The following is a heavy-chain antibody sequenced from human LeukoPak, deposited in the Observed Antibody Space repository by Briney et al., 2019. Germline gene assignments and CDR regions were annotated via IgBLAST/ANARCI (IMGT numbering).Heavy chain of an antibody. CDR1: VFTFSSYG. V-gene: IGHV3-30*18. D-gene: IGHD3-10*01. J-gene: IGHJ4*02. CDR2: ISYDGSNK. CDR3: AKDRMVRGVMDY. Sequence: GRTLRLSCAASVFTFSSYGMHWVRQARDKGLEWVAVISYDGSNKYYADSVKGRFTISRDNSKNTLYLQMNSVRAEDTAVYYCAKDRMVRGVMDYWGQGTLVTVFS.